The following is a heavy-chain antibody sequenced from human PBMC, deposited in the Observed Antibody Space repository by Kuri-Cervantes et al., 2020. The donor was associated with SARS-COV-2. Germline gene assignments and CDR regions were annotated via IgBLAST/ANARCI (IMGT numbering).Heavy chain of an antibody. CDR2: TSYSGAT. Sequence: GSLRLSCAASGFTFSSYWMSWVRQPPGKGLEWIGSTSYSGATSYDPSLKSRVTISVDTSKNQFSLSLSSVTAADTAVYYCATPGITTNREYYFYFGLDVWGQGTTVTVSS. V-gene: IGHV4-59*04. CDR1: GFTFSSYW. D-gene: IGHD1-1*01. J-gene: IGHJ6*02. CDR3: ATPGITTNREYYFYFGLDV.